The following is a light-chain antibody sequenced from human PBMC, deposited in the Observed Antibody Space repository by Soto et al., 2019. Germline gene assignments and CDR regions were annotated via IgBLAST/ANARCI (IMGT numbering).Light chain of an antibody. V-gene: IGKV3-11*01. CDR1: QTISNY. Sequence: EIVLTQSPATLSLSPGERATLSCRASQTISNYLAWYQQKPGQAPRLLIYDASNRATGIPARFSGSGSGTDFTLSISSLEPEDFAVYYGQQRANWPPYTGGQGTKLELK. J-gene: IGKJ2*01. CDR3: QQRANWPPYT. CDR2: DAS.